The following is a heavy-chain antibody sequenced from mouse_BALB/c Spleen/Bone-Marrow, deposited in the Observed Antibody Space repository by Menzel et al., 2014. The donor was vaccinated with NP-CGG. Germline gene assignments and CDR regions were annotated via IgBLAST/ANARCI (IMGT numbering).Heavy chain of an antibody. J-gene: IGHJ1*01. CDR3: TRDGSSRSYFDV. D-gene: IGHD1-1*01. V-gene: IGHV1-15*01. CDR2: IDPETGGT. Sequence: QVQLQQSGAELVRPGASVTLSCKASGYTFTDYEMHWVQQTPVHGLEWIGAIDPETGGTAYNQKFKGTATLTADKSSSTAYTDLLSLTSEDSAVYYCTRDGSSRSYFDVWGAGTTVAVSS. CDR1: GYTFTDYE.